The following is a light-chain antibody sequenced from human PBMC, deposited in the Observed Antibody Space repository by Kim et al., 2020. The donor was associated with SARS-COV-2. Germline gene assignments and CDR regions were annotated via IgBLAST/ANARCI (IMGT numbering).Light chain of an antibody. J-gene: IGKJ1*01. V-gene: IGKV3-15*01. CDR3: QQYNNWPPWT. CDR2: GES. Sequence: SPGERATLSCRASQSVSSNLAWYQQNPGQAPRLLIYGESTRATGIPARFSGSGSGTEFTLTISSLQSEDFVVYYCQQYNNWPPWTFGQGTKVDIK. CDR1: QSVSSN.